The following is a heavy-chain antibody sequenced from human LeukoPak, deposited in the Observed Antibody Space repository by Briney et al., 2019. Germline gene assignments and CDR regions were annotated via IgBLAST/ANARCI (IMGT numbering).Heavy chain of an antibody. CDR2: IYYSGST. CDR1: GGSISSSSYY. J-gene: IGHJ4*02. V-gene: IGHV4-39*07. Sequence: SETLSLTCTVSGGSISSSSYYWGWIRQPPGKGLEWIGSIYYSGSTYYNPSLKSRVTISVDTSKNQFSLKLSSVTAADTAVYYCARLDYGGDSPHFDYWGQGTLVTVSS. D-gene: IGHD4-23*01. CDR3: ARLDYGGDSPHFDY.